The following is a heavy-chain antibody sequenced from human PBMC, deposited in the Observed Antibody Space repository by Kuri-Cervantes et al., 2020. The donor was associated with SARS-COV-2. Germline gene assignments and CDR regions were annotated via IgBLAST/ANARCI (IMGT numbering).Heavy chain of an antibody. CDR2: ISSSSSYI. J-gene: IGHJ4*02. Sequence: GGSLRLSCTASGFIFSDYYMTWIRQAPGKGLEWVSSISSSSSYIYYADSVKGRFTISRDNAKNSLYLQMNSLRAEDTAVYYCAREPLYSPYDYWGQGTLVTVSS. D-gene: IGHD2-15*01. CDR1: GFIFSDYY. V-gene: IGHV3-11*06. CDR3: AREPLYSPYDY.